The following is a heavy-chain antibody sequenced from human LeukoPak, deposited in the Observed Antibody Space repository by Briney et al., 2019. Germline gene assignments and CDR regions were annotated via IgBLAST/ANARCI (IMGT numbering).Heavy chain of an antibody. V-gene: IGHV3-7*01. J-gene: IGHJ6*03. Sequence: PSETLSLTCTVSGGSISTITYYWGWVRQAPGKGLEWVAKIKQDGSEKYYVDSVKGRFTISRDNAKNSLYLQMNSLRAEDTSVYYCARDSNNYYYYMDVWGKGTTVTVSS. CDR3: ARDSNNYYYYMDV. CDR1: GGSISTITYY. CDR2: IKQDGSEK. D-gene: IGHD3-3*02.